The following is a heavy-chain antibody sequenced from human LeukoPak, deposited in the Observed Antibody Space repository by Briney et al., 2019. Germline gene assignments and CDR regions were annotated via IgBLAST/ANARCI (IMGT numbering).Heavy chain of an antibody. V-gene: IGHV1-8*01. CDR1: GYTFTSYD. D-gene: IGHD6-13*01. CDR2: MNPNSGNT. Sequence: GASVKVSCKASGYTFTSYDINWVRQATGQGLEWMGWMNPNSGNTGYAQKFQGRVTMTRNTSISTAYMELSSLRSEDTAVYYCARGQRYSSSWYKWRDYYYYYGMDVWGQGTTVTVSS. CDR3: ARGQRYSSSWYKWRDYYYYYGMDV. J-gene: IGHJ6*02.